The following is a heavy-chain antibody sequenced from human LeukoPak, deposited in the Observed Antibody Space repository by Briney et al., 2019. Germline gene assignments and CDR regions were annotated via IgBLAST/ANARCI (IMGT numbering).Heavy chain of an antibody. V-gene: IGHV4-34*01. D-gene: IGHD3-3*01. CDR3: ARGGMDYDFWSGYRNDAFDI. J-gene: IGHJ3*02. CDR1: GGSFSGYY. Sequence: SETLSLTCAVYGGSFSGYYWSWIRQPPGKGLEWIGEINHSGSTDYNPSLKSRVTISVDTSKNQFSLKLSSVTAADTAVYYCARGGMDYDFWSGYRNDAFDIWGQGTMVTVSS. CDR2: INHSGST.